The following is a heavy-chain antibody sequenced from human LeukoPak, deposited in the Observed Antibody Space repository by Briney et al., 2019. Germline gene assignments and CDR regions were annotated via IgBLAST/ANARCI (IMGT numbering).Heavy chain of an antibody. CDR2: IYYSGST. J-gene: IGHJ3*02. CDR1: GGSISSYY. D-gene: IGHD4-23*01. V-gene: IGHV4-59*01. Sequence: PSETLSLTCTVSGGSISSYYWSWIRQPPGKGLEWIGYIYYSGSTNYNPSLKSRVTISVDTSKNQFSLKLSSVTAADTAVYYCAREITTVVTSGAFDIWGQGTMVTVSS. CDR3: AREITTVVTSGAFDI.